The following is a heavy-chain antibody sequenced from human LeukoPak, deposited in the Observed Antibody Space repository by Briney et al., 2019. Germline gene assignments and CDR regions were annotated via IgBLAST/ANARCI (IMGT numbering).Heavy chain of an antibody. Sequence: ASVKVSCKASGYTFTGYYMHWVRQAPGQGLERMGWISAYNGNTNYAQKIQGRVTMTTDTSTSTAYMELRSLRSDDTAVYYCARDAPYGSGSYWSYYYMDVWGKGTTVTISS. CDR2: ISAYNGNT. V-gene: IGHV1-18*04. CDR3: ARDAPYGSGSYWSYYYMDV. CDR1: GYTFTGYY. J-gene: IGHJ6*03. D-gene: IGHD3-10*01.